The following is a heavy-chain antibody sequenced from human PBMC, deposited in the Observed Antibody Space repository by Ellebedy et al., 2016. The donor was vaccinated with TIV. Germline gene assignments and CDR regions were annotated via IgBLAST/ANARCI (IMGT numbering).Heavy chain of an antibody. CDR2: ISSSSSYT. J-gene: IGHJ4*02. V-gene: IGHV3-11*05. D-gene: IGHD3-10*01. CDR1: GFTFSDYY. CDR3: AREGKKGGSGSYPLFDY. Sequence: GESLKISCAASGFTFSDYYMSWIRQAPGKGLEWVSYISSSSSYTNYADSVKGRFTISRDNAKNSLYLQMNSLRAEDTAVYYCAREGKKGGSGSYPLFDYWGQGTLVTVSS.